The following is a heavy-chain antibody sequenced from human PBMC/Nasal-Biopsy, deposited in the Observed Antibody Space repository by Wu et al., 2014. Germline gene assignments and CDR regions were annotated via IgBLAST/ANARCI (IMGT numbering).Heavy chain of an antibody. Sequence: TLSLTCAVYGGSLSAFYWSWIRHHPGTGLEWIGYIYHSGSTYYNPSLKSRLTISVDTSKNQFSLNLLSVTAADTAVYYCARGNGVWVRAHLDYWGQGTLVTVSS. D-gene: IGHD3-10*01. V-gene: IGHV4-31*11. CDR3: ARGNGVWVRAHLDY. CDR2: IYHSGST. J-gene: IGHJ4*02. CDR1: GGSLSAFY.